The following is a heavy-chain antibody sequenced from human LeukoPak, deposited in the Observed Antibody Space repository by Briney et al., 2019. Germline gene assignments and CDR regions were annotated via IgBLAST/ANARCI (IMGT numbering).Heavy chain of an antibody. V-gene: IGHV3-11*04. CDR1: GFTFSDYY. J-gene: IGHJ3*02. D-gene: IGHD1-26*01. CDR2: ISSSGSTI. Sequence: PGGSLRLSCAASGFTFSDYYMSWIRQAPGKGLECVSYISSSGSTIYYADSVKGRFIISRDNAKNSLYLQMNSLRAEDTAVYYCARDLNVYSGSYYAFDIWGQGTMVTVSS. CDR3: ARDLNVYSGSYYAFDI.